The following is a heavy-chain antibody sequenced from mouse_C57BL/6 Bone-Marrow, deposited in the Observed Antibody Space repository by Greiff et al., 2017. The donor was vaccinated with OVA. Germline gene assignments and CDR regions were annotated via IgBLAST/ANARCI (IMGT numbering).Heavy chain of an antibody. CDR2: IYPGSGNT. J-gene: IGHJ2*01. CDR3: ARSESFSYYFDY. CDR1: GYTFTDYY. D-gene: IGHD3-1*01. Sequence: VQLQQSGAELVRPGASVKLSCKASGYTFTDYYISWVKQRPGQGLEWIGRIYPGSGNTYYNEKFKGKATLTAEKSSSTAYMQLSSLTSDYSSVFFCARSESFSYYFDYWGQGTTLTVSS. V-gene: IGHV1-76*01.